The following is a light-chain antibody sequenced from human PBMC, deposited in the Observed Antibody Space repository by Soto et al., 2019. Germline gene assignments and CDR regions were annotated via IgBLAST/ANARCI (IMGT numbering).Light chain of an antibody. CDR3: QKLGA. V-gene: IGKV1-27*01. CDR1: QGISNY. J-gene: IGKJ1*01. CDR2: AAS. Sequence: DIQMTQSPSSLSASVGDRVTITCRASQGISNYLAWYQQKPGKVPKLLIYAASTLQSGVPSRFSGSGSGTDFTLTIRSLQPEDVATYYCQKLGAFGQGTKVEIK.